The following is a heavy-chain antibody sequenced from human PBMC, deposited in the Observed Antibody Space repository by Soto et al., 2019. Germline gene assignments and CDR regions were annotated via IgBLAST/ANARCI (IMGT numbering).Heavy chain of an antibody. V-gene: IGHV3-33*08. CDR1: GFTFSMYW. Sequence: GGSLRLSCVVSGFTFSMYWMHWVRQVPGQGLEWVAVIRYDGRNKYYAESVKGRFTISRDNSENTVSLQMNSLRPDDTAIYHCARGGLQSFYFPPDFWGRGTLVTVSS. CDR3: ARGGLQSFYFPPDF. J-gene: IGHJ4*02. D-gene: IGHD4-4*01. CDR2: IRYDGRNK.